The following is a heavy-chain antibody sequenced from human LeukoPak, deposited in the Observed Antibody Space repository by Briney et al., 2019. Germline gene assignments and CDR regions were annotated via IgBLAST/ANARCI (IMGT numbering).Heavy chain of an antibody. CDR2: ISASAGTT. J-gene: IGHJ4*02. CDR3: AKGGSSWSYYFDY. V-gene: IGHV3-23*01. CDR1: XFTFSNYA. D-gene: IGHD6-13*01. Sequence: GGSLRLSCAASXFTFSNYAMTWVRQTPGKGLEWVSAISASAGTTYYADSVKGRFTISRDNSKNTLSLQMNSLRSDDTALYYCAKGGSSWSYYFDYWGQGTLVTVSS.